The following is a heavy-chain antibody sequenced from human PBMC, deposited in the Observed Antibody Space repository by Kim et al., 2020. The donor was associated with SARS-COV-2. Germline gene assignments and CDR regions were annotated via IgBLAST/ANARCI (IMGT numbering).Heavy chain of an antibody. V-gene: IGHV3-64D*06. D-gene: IGHD6-13*01. J-gene: IGHJ4*02. Sequence: SVKGRFTISRDNSKNTLYLQMSSLRAEDTAVYYCVKGKRRQQQLVRGFDYWGQGTLVTVSS. CDR3: VKGKRRQQQLVRGFDY.